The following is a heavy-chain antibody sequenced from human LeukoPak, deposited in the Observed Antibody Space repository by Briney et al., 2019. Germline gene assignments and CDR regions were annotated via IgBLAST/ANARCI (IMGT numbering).Heavy chain of an antibody. V-gene: IGHV4-59*01. CDR3: ARDHGYCSGGSCYPYYFDY. D-gene: IGHD2-15*01. J-gene: IGHJ4*02. CDR1: GGSISSYY. CDR2: IYYSGST. Sequence: SETLSLTCTVSGGSISSYYWSWIRQPPGKGLEWIGYIYYSGSTNYNPSLKSRVTISVDTSKTQFSVRLSSVTTADTAVYYCARDHGYCSGGSCYPYYFDYWGQGTLVTVSS.